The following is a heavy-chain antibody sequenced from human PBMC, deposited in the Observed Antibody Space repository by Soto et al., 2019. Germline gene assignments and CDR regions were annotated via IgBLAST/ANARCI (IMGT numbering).Heavy chain of an antibody. D-gene: IGHD4-4*01. Sequence: PGGSLRLSCAASGITFSMYAMSWVRQAPGKGLEWVSAISGSGGMTYYADSVKGRFTISRDNSKNTLYLQMSSLRADDTAVYYCAKGWGFSNYYFDYWGQGTLVTVSS. CDR2: ISGSGGMT. CDR1: GITFSMYA. V-gene: IGHV3-23*01. J-gene: IGHJ4*02. CDR3: AKGWGFSNYYFDY.